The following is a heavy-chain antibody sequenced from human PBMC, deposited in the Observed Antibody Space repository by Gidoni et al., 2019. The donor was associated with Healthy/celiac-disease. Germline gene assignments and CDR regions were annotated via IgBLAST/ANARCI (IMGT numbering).Heavy chain of an antibody. V-gene: IGHV3-13*01. D-gene: IGHD6-19*01. J-gene: IGHJ4*02. Sequence: EVQLVESGGGFVQPGGSLRLSCAASGFTFSSYDMHWVRQATGKGLEWVSAIGTAGETYYPGSVKGRFTISRENAKDSLYLQMNSLRAGDTAVYYCARALVAVAGTTSHYYFDYWGQGTLVTVSS. CDR2: IGTAGET. CDR1: GFTFSSYD. CDR3: ARALVAVAGTTSHYYFDY.